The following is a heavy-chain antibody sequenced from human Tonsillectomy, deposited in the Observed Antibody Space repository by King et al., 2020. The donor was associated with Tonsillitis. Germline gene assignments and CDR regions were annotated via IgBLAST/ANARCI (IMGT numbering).Heavy chain of an antibody. V-gene: IGHV4-34*01. J-gene: IGHJ3*02. D-gene: IGHD2-21*02. Sequence: HVQLQQWGAGLLKPSETLSLTCAVYGGSFSGYYWSWIRQPPGTGLEWIGDINHSGSTDYNPSLKSRVTISVDTSKNQFSLRLGSVTAADTAVYYCARVPYRYFGGDCYSYRDAFDIWGQGTMVTVSS. CDR1: GGSFSGYY. CDR3: ARVPYRYFGGDCYSYRDAFDI. CDR2: INHSGST.